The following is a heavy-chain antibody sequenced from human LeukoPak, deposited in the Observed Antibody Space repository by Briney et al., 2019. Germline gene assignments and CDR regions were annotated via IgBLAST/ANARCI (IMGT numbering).Heavy chain of an antibody. V-gene: IGHV3-30*18. D-gene: IGHD6-19*01. CDR3: AKLTGVAGTGDY. Sequence: GRSLRLSCAASGFTFSSYGMHRVRQAPGKGLEWVAVISYDGSNKYYADSVKGRFTISRDNSKNTLYLQMNSLRAEDTAVYYCAKLTGVAGTGDYWGQGTLVTVSS. CDR1: GFTFSSYG. CDR2: ISYDGSNK. J-gene: IGHJ4*02.